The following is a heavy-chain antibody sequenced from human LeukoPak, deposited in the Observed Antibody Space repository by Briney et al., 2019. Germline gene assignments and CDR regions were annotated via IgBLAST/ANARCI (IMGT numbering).Heavy chain of an antibody. CDR3: ARSKRSYYYGMDV. CDR2: INHSGST. CDR1: GGSFSGYY. Sequence: SETLSLTCAVYGGSFSGYYWSWIRQPPGKGLEWIGEINHSGSTNYNPSLKSRVTISVDTSKNQFSLKLSSVTAADTAVYYCARSKRSYYYGMDVWGQGTTVTVSS. V-gene: IGHV4-34*01. D-gene: IGHD5-24*01. J-gene: IGHJ6*02.